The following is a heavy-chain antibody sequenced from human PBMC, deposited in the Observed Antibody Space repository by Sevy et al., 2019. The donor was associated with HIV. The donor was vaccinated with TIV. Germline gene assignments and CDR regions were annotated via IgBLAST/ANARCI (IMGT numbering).Heavy chain of an antibody. CDR3: ARDGLNCSGGSCYSVLYYMDV. V-gene: IGHV1-69*06. CDR1: GGTFSSYA. J-gene: IGHJ6*03. D-gene: IGHD2-15*01. Sequence: ASVKVSCKASGGTFSSYAISWVRQAPGQGLEWMGGIIPIFGTANYAQKFQGRVTITADKSTSTAYMELGSLRSEDTAVYYCARDGLNCSGGSCYSVLYYMDVWGKGTTVTVSS. CDR2: IIPIFGTA.